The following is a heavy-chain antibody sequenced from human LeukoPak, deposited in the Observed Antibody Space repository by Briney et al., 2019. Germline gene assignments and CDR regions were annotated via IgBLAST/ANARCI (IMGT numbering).Heavy chain of an antibody. CDR2: IYPGNSDT. V-gene: IGHV5-51*01. Sequence: GESLQISAKGSGCRFTNYSIGGVRPLPGKGREWMGIIYPGNSDTRYSPSFQGQVTISADKSISTAYLQWSSLKASDTAMYYCARHWGKPNNWFDRWGQGTLVTVSS. D-gene: IGHD3-16*01. CDR1: GCRFTNYS. J-gene: IGHJ5*02. CDR3: ARHWGKPNNWFDR.